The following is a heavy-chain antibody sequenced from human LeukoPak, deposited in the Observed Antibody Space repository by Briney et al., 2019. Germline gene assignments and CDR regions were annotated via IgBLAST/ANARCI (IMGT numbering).Heavy chain of an antibody. V-gene: IGHV1-8*01. J-gene: IGHJ6*02. D-gene: IGHD6-13*01. CDR3: ARGRSSSWYVYYYYYGMDV. Sequence: ASVKVSCKASGYTFTSYDINWVRQATGQGLEWMGWMNPNSGNTGYAQKFQGRVTMTRNTSISTAYMELSRLRSDDTAVYYCARGRSSSWYVYYYYYGMDVWGQGTTVTVSS. CDR2: MNPNSGNT. CDR1: GYTFTSYD.